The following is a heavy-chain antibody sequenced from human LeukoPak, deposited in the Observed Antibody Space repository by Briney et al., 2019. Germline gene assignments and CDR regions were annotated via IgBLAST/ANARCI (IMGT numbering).Heavy chain of an antibody. J-gene: IGHJ4*02. V-gene: IGHV3-74*01. CDR2: INSDGSSR. D-gene: IGHD6-13*01. CDR1: GFTFTNYW. Sequence: GGSLRLSCAAPGFTFTNYWMHWVRQGQGKGLVWVSRINSDGSSRNYADSVKGRFTISRDNAKNTLYLQMNSLRAEDTAVYYCASASSHRIAAGGDYWGQGTLVTVSS. CDR3: ASASSHRIAAGGDY.